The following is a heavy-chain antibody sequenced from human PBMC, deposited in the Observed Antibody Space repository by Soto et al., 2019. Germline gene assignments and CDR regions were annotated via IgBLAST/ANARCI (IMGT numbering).Heavy chain of an antibody. CDR1: GGSISNNDDY. CDR2: IFYSGST. CDR3: ARRPYKLGVPNGLDV. Sequence: QLRLQESGPGLVKPSETLSLTCTVSGGSISNNDDYWGWIRQPPGKGLEWIGSIFYSGSTYYNPSLKSRLTISVDTSNNQFSLRLSSVTAADTAVYYCARRPYKLGVPNGLDVWGQGTTVTVSS. D-gene: IGHD7-27*01. J-gene: IGHJ6*02. V-gene: IGHV4-39*01.